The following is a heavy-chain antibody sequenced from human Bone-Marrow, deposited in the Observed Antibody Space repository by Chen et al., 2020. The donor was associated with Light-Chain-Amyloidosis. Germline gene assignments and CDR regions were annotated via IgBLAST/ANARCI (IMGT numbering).Heavy chain of an antibody. CDR2: IDLSDFDT. J-gene: IGHJ4*02. CDR1: GNIFSRDW. Sequence: EVQLVQSGAEVKKPGESLRISCTGSGNIFSRDWISWVRQMPGKGLEWMGRIDLSDFDTNYSPSFQGHVTISVDKSINTAHLQWSRLEASDTAIYYCARQGYYEISGYSDYWGQGTLVTVSS. CDR3: ARQGYYEISGYSDY. D-gene: IGHD3-22*01. V-gene: IGHV5-10-1*03.